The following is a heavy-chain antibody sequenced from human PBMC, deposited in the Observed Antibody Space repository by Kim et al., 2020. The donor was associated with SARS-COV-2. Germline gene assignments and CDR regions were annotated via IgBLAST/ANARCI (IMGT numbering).Heavy chain of an antibody. CDR1: GFTFSSYS. D-gene: IGHD1-26*01. CDR2: ISSSSSYI. J-gene: IGHJ6*02. Sequence: GGSLRLSCAASGFTFSSYSMNWVRQAPGKGLEWVSSISSSSSYIYYADSVKGRFTISRDNAKNSLYLQMNSLRAEDTAVYYCAGDPYSGYNYGMDVWGQGTTVTVSS. CDR3: AGDPYSGYNYGMDV. V-gene: IGHV3-21*01.